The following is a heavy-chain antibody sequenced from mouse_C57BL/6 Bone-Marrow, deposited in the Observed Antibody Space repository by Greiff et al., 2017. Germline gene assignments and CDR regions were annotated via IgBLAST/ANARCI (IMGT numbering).Heavy chain of an antibody. D-gene: IGHD3-1*01. CDR2: IDPENGDT. Sequence: VQLQQSGAELVRPGASVKLSCTASGFNIKDDYMHWVKQRPEQGLEWIGWIDPENGDTEYASKFQGKATITADTSSNTAYLQRSSLTSEDTAVYYCTTWALLWYFDVWGTGTTVTVSS. J-gene: IGHJ1*03. CDR3: TTWALLWYFDV. V-gene: IGHV14-4*01. CDR1: GFNIKDDY.